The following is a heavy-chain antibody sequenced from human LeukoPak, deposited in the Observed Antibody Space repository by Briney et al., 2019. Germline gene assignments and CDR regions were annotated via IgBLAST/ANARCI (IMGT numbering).Heavy chain of an antibody. CDR3: AELGITMIGGV. Sequence: GGSLRLSCAASGFTFSSSEMHWVRQAPGKGLEWVSYISSSGSTIYYADSVKGRFTISRDNAKNSLYLQMNSLRAEDTAVYYCAELGITMIGGVWGKGTTVTISS. D-gene: IGHD3-10*02. CDR1: GFTFSSSE. CDR2: ISSSGSTI. V-gene: IGHV3-48*03. J-gene: IGHJ6*04.